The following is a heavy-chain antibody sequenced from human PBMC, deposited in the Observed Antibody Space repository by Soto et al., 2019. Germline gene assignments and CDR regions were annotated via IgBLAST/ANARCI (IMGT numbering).Heavy chain of an antibody. CDR1: GGTFSSYT. Sequence: QVQLVQSGAEVKKPGSSVKVSCKASGGTFSSYTISWVRQAPGQGLEWMGRIIPILGIANYAQKFRGRVTITADKSTSTAYMELSSLRSEDTAVYYCARAPTDYYYGMDVWGQGTTVTVSS. J-gene: IGHJ6*02. CDR2: IIPILGIA. D-gene: IGHD4-17*01. CDR3: ARAPTDYYYGMDV. V-gene: IGHV1-69*02.